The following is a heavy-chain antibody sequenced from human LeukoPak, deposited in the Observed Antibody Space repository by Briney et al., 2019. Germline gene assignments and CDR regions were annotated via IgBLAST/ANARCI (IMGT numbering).Heavy chain of an antibody. J-gene: IGHJ3*02. Sequence: GALRLSCPASGFIFSSYAMHWVRQAPGKGLEGVAVISYDGGNKYYADSVKGRFTISRDNSKNILDLQMKSLRAEDTAVYYCARDRDRYNWNWGAFDIWGQGTMVTVSS. CDR1: GFIFSSYA. CDR2: ISYDGGNK. CDR3: ARDRDRYNWNWGAFDI. V-gene: IGHV3-30-3*01. D-gene: IGHD1-7*01.